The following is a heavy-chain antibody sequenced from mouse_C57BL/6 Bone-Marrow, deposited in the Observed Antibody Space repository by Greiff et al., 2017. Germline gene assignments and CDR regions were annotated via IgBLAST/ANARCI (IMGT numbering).Heavy chain of an antibody. Sequence: QVQLQQPGTELVKPGASVKLSCKASGYTFTSYWMHWVKQRPGQGLEWIGNIDPSNGGTNYNEKFKSKATLTVDTSSSTAYMQISSLTSEDSAVYYCGRWEEWLLCAYWGQGTTLTVSS. CDR1: GYTFTSYW. V-gene: IGHV1-53*01. CDR3: GRWEEWLLCAY. J-gene: IGHJ2*01. CDR2: IDPSNGGT. D-gene: IGHD2-3*01.